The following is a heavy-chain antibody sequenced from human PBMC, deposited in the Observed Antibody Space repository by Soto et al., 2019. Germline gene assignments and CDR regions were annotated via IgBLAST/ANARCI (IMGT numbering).Heavy chain of an antibody. CDR1: GGTFSTSA. CDR3: ARDKDRQQLGGNYYYILDV. CDR2: IMPVFATP. J-gene: IGHJ6*02. Sequence: QVQLVQSGAEVKKPGSSVKVSCKASGGTFSTSAISWVRQAPGQGLEWVGGIMPVFATPDYAQKFQGRVTITADTSTTTAHLELPSLRTDDTAVYYCARDKDRQQLGGNYYYILDVWGQGTAITVSS. D-gene: IGHD3-3*02. V-gene: IGHV1-69*14.